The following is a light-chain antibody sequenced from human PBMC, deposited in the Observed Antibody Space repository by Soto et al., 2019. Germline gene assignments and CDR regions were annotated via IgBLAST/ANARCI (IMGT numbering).Light chain of an antibody. V-gene: IGKV3D-20*02. J-gene: IGKJ1*01. Sequence: PGVRATLSCRASQSVSSSYFAWYQQKPGQAPRLLIYDASNRATGIPARFSGSGSGTDLTLTISSLEPEDFAVYYCQQRINWPWTVGQGSKVDIK. CDR2: DAS. CDR1: QSVSSSY. CDR3: QQRINWPWT.